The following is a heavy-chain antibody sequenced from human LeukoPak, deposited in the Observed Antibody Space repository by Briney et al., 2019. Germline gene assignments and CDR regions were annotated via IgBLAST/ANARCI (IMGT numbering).Heavy chain of an antibody. J-gene: IGHJ4*02. D-gene: IGHD4-11*01. CDR1: GGSISSGGYY. CDR2: IYYSGST. CDR3: ASIYSKSLNY. Sequence: SETLSLTCTVSGGSISSGGYYWSWIRQHPGTGLEWIGYIYYSGSTYYNPSLKSRVTISADTSKNQFSLKLSSVTAADTAVYYCASIYSKSLNYWGQGTLVTVSS. V-gene: IGHV4-31*03.